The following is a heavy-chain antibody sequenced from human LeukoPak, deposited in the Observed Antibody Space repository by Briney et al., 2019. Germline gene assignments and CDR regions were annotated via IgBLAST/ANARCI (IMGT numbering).Heavy chain of an antibody. D-gene: IGHD3-9*01. Sequence: ASVKVSCKASGGTFSSYAISWVRQAPGQGLEWMGGIIPIFGTANYAQKFQGRVTITADKSTSTAYMELSSLRSEDTAVYYCARAGTYYDILGPFDPWGQGTLVTVSS. J-gene: IGHJ5*02. CDR2: IIPIFGTA. V-gene: IGHV1-69*06. CDR1: GGTFSSYA. CDR3: ARAGTYYDILGPFDP.